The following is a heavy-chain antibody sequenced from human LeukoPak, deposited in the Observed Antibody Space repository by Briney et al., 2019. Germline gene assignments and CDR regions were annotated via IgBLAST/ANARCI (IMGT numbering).Heavy chain of an antibody. J-gene: IGHJ3*02. D-gene: IGHD5-18*01. CDR3: ARPDQRGYAYGYSAFDI. V-gene: IGHV4-39*01. CDR2: IYYSGRT. Sequence: SETLSLTCTVSGGSISSYYWGWIRQPPGKGLEWIGSIYYSGRTDYNPSLKSRVTISVDTSKNQFSLKLNSVTAADTAVYYCARPDQRGYAYGYSAFDIWGQGTMVTVSS. CDR1: GGSISSYY.